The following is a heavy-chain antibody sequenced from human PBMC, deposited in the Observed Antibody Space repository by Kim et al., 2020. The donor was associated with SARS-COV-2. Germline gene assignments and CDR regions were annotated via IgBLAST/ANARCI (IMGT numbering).Heavy chain of an antibody. CDR2: IWYDGSNK. D-gene: IGHD6-6*01. CDR3: ARDRRRIAAYNWFDP. CDR1: GFTFSSYG. V-gene: IGHV3-33*01. J-gene: IGHJ5*02. Sequence: GGSLRLSCAASGFTFSSYGMHWVRQAPGKGLEWVAVIWYDGSNKYYADSVKGRFTISRDNSKNTLYLQMNSLRAEDTAVYYCARDRRRIAAYNWFDPWGQGTLVTVSS.